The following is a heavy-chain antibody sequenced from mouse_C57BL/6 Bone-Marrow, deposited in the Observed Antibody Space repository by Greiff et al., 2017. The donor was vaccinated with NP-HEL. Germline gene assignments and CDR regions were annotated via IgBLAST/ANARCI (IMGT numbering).Heavy chain of an antibody. CDR3: ASYSLYWYFDV. CDR2: IHPNSGST. D-gene: IGHD2-12*01. J-gene: IGHJ1*03. CDR1: GYTFTSYR. Sequence: QVQLQQPGAELVKPGASVKLSCKASGYTFTSYRMHWVKQRPGQGLEWIGMIHPNSGSTNYNEKFKSKATLTVDKSSSTAYMQLSSLTSEDSAVYYCASYSLYWYFDVWGTGTTVTVSS. V-gene: IGHV1-64*01.